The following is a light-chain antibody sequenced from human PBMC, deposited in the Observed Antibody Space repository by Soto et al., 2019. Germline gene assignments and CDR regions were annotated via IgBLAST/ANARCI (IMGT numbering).Light chain of an antibody. CDR1: SSDVGGYNS. V-gene: IGLV2-14*01. CDR2: EVT. CDR3: CSFKTSTTYV. J-gene: IGLJ1*01. Sequence: QSVLTQPASVSGSPGQSITISCTGTSSDVGGYNSVSWYQQHPGKAPKLIIYEVTHRPSGVSNRFSGSQSANTASLTISGLQAEDEADYYCCSFKTSTTYVFGTGTKVTVL.